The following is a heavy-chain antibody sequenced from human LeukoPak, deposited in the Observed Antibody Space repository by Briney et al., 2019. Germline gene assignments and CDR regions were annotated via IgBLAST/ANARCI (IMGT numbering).Heavy chain of an antibody. J-gene: IGHJ4*02. V-gene: IGHV4-59*01. Sequence: NASETLSLTCTVPGRSMSSYYWSWIRQPPGKGLEWNGYIFYSGSTNYNPSLKSRVTISVDTSKNQFSLKLSSVTAADTAVYYCASGIMDSSGWYYFDYWGQGTLVTVSS. CDR1: GRSMSSYY. D-gene: IGHD6-19*01. CDR3: ASGIMDSSGWYYFDY. CDR2: IFYSGST.